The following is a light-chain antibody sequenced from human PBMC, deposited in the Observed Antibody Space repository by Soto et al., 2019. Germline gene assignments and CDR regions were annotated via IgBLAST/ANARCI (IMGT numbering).Light chain of an antibody. CDR1: GSSSGNNT. Sequence: QSVLTQPPSASGTPGQRVTITCSGSGSSSGNNTVNCDRQLPVTAPKLIIYGDNQRHSEGPDRFSDYQSVTSASLAISGLQSEDEAEYYSAAWDGIVNNLLFGGGTKLTVL. CDR3: AAWDGIVNNLL. CDR2: GDN. J-gene: IGLJ2*01. V-gene: IGLV1-44*01.